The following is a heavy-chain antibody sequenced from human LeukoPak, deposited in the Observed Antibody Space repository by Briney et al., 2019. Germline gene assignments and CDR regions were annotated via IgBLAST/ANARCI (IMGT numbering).Heavy chain of an antibody. D-gene: IGHD3-10*01. J-gene: IGHJ6*02. CDR1: GFTFSTYW. CDR2: IKQDGTEK. Sequence: GGSLRLSCAASGFTFSTYWMSWVRQAPGKGLEWVAVIKQDGTEKYYVDSVKGRFTISRDNAKNSLYLQMNSLRAEDTAVYYCAAPHPFQGDQYYYYGMDVWGQGTTVTVSS. CDR3: AAPHPFQGDQYYYYGMDV. V-gene: IGHV3-7*03.